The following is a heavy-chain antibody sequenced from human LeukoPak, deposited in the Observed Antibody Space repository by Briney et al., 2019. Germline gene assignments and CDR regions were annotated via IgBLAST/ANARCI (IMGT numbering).Heavy chain of an antibody. D-gene: IGHD6-6*01. V-gene: IGHV1-69*05. Sequence: SVKVSCKASGGTFSSYAISWVRQAPGQGLEWMGGIIPIFGTANYAQKFQGRVTITTDESTSTAYMELSSLRSEDTAVYYCARAARPWNWFDPWGQGTLVTVYS. CDR1: GGTFSSYA. J-gene: IGHJ5*02. CDR3: ARAARPWNWFDP. CDR2: IIPIFGTA.